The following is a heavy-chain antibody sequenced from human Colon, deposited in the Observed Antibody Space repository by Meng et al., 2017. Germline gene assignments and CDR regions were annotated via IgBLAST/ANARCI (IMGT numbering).Heavy chain of an antibody. CDR2: KYYRSRWYN. J-gene: IGHJ4*02. V-gene: IGHV6-1*01. Sequence: QVQLQQSGPGLVKPSQTLSLTCAISGDSVSSYSAAWDWIRQSPSRGLEWLGRKYYRSRWYNDYAVSLKGRITITPDTSKNLFSLHLNSVTPEDTAIYYCARDLRSARYYFDDWGQGILVTVSS. CDR3: ARDLRSARYYFDD. CDR1: GDSVSSYSAA. D-gene: IGHD3-3*01.